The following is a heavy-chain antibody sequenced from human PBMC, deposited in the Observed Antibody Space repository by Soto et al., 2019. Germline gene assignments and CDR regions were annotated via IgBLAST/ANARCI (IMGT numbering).Heavy chain of an antibody. J-gene: IGHJ4*02. Sequence: PGGSLRLSCTASGFTFSSYGMTWVRQAPGKGLEWVAIIWSDGNLAYNVNSVQGRFTISRDNSKNTLYLQMNSLRAEDSAVYYCARDSITGPADFDYWSQGTLVTVSS. D-gene: IGHD1-20*01. CDR3: ARDSITGPADFDY. CDR1: GFTFSSYG. CDR2: IWSDGNLA. V-gene: IGHV3-33*01.